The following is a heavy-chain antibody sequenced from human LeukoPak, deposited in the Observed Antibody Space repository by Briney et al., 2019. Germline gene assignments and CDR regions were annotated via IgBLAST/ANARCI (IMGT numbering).Heavy chain of an antibody. D-gene: IGHD4-17*01. Sequence: KPGGSLRLSCAASGFTFSSYSMNWVRQAPGKGLEWVSSISSSSSYIYYADSVKGRFTISRDNAKNSLYLQMNSPRAEDTAVYYCARDRVYGDYVHPSDYWGQGTLVTVSS. J-gene: IGHJ4*02. CDR3: ARDRVYGDYVHPSDY. V-gene: IGHV3-21*01. CDR1: GFTFSSYS. CDR2: ISSSSSYI.